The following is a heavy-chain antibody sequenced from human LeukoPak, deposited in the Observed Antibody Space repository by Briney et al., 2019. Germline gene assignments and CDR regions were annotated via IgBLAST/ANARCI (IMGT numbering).Heavy chain of an antibody. V-gene: IGHV3-7*01. Sequence: GGSLRLSCRASGLTLSNFWMTWLREAPGKGREGVANIKQDGRETYYSDSVRGRFTISRDNAKHSMYLQMNSLRAEDTALYYCVGCSGGSCSDFDYWGRGTLVTVSS. CDR1: GLTLSNFW. CDR3: VGCSGGSCSDFDY. D-gene: IGHD2-15*01. CDR2: IKQDGRET. J-gene: IGHJ4*02.